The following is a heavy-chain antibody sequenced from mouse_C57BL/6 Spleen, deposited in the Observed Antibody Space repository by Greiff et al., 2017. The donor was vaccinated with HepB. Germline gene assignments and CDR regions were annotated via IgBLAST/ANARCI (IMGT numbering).Heavy chain of an antibody. V-gene: IGHV1-4*01. CDR3: AREGPAQATDY. J-gene: IGHJ2*01. D-gene: IGHD3-2*02. Sequence: VKLMESGAELARPGASVKMSCKASGYTFTSYTMHWVKQRPGQGLEWIGYINPSSGYTKYNQKFKDKATLTADKSSSTAYMQLSSLTSEDSAVYYCAREGPAQATDYWGQGTTLTVSS. CDR1: GYTFTSYT. CDR2: INPSSGYT.